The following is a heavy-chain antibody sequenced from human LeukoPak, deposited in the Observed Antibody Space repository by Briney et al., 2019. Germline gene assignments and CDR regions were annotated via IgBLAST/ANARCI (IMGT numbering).Heavy chain of an antibody. CDR3: AKDIEYGYGPHYFDN. Sequence: QPGGSLRLSCAASGFTFSSYAMSWVRQTPGKGLEWVSAIGGGGGRTYYADSVKGRFTISRDNSKNTLYLQMNSLRAEDTAVYYCAKDIEYGYGPHYFDNWGQGTLVTVSS. CDR2: IGGGGGRT. CDR1: GFTFSSYA. D-gene: IGHD5-18*01. V-gene: IGHV3-23*01. J-gene: IGHJ4*02.